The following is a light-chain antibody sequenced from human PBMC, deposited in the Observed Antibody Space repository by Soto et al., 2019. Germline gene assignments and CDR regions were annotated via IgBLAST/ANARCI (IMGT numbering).Light chain of an antibody. CDR3: QQSHGIPYT. V-gene: IGKV1-39*01. Sequence: DIQMTQSPSSLSAPVGDRVTITCRAGQTIDTYLNWYKREPGKAPKLLIFAASSLHSGVPSRFSGSGSGTEFTLTITSLQPEDFATYFCQQSHGIPYTFGQGTKLEIK. CDR2: AAS. CDR1: QTIDTY. J-gene: IGKJ2*01.